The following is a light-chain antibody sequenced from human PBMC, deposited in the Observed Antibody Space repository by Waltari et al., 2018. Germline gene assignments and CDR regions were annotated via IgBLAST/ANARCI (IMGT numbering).Light chain of an antibody. CDR1: QSVLSPNVINY. Sequence: VVTQFPLSLPVISGEPASISCWSSQSVLSPNVINYLSWYLEKPGQSAQLLIYFVAGRASGVPDRFSVSGPGTDFTLRISRVEPEDVWVYYCTQYLQLPYTFGQGTTLQIK. J-gene: IGKJ2*01. CDR3: TQYLQLPYT. CDR2: FVA. V-gene: IGKV2-28*01.